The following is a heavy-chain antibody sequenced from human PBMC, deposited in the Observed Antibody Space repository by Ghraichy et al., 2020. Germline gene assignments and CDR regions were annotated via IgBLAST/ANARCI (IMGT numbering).Heavy chain of an antibody. D-gene: IGHD3-10*01. J-gene: IGHJ6*02. CDR3: AKVIMVRGGNYYYYGMDV. CDR1: GFIFDDYA. Sequence: GESLNISCAASGFIFDDYAMHWVRQAPGKGLEWVSLISWDGGSTYYADSVKGRFTISRDNSKNSLYLQMNSLRAEDTALYYCAKVIMVRGGNYYYYGMDVWGQGTTVTVSS. CDR2: ISWDGGST. V-gene: IGHV3-43D*03.